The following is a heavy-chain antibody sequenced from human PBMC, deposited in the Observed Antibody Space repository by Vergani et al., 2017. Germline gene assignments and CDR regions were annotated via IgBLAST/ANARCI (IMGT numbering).Heavy chain of an antibody. J-gene: IGHJ4*02. CDR3: ARRVAARPIDY. Sequence: QVQLQESGPGLVKPSQTLSLTCTVSGGSISSGSYYWSWIRQPAGKGLEWIGRIYTSGSTNYNPALESRVTISVDTSNNQFSLKLSAVTAADTAVYYCARRVAARPIDYWGQGTLVTVSS. V-gene: IGHV4-61*02. D-gene: IGHD6-6*01. CDR1: GGSISSGSYY. CDR2: IYTSGST.